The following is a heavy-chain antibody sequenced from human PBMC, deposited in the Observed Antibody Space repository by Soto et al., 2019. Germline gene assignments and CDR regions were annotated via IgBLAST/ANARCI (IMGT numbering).Heavy chain of an antibody. CDR3: TRVLLGGYYGSDFDF. D-gene: IGHD1-26*01. V-gene: IGHV3-21*01. J-gene: IGHJ4*02. CDR2: TSSGSSFI. CDR1: GFRFSSYG. Sequence: EVLLVGSGGGPVKPGGSLRLSCTASGFRFSSYGMNWVRQAPGKGLEWVSSTSSGSSFIYYADSVKGRFTISRDNAKNSLYLQMNSLRADDTAIYYCTRVLLGGYYGSDFDFWGQGTQVTVSS.